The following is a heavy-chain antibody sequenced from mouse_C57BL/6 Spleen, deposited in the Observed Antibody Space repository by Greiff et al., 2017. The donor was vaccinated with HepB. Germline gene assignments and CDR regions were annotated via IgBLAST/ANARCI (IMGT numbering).Heavy chain of an antibody. CDR2: ISDGGSYT. V-gene: IGHV5-4*01. D-gene: IGHD1-1*01. CDR1: GFTFSSYA. CDR3: AREGLYYYGSRAWFAY. Sequence: EVQLVESGGGLVKPGGSLKLSCAASGFTFSSYAMSWVRQTPDKRLEWVATISDGGSYTYYPDNVKGRFTISRDNAKNNLYLQMSHLKSEDTAMYYCAREGLYYYGSRAWFAYWGQGTLVTVSA. J-gene: IGHJ3*01.